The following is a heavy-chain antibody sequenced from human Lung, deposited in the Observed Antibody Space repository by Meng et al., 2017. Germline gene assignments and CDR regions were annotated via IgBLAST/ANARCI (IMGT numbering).Heavy chain of an antibody. V-gene: IGHV4-34*01. CDR3: ARGPTTMAHDFDY. CDR1: GGSFSDYY. CDR2: INHSGST. J-gene: IGHJ4*02. D-gene: IGHD4-11*01. Sequence: QGQLNHWGAGLLKPSETLSLTCVVSGGSFSDYYWSWIRQPPGKGLEWIGEINHSGSTNYNPSLESRATISVDTPQNNLSLKLSSVTAADSAVYYCARGPTTMAHDFDYWGQGTLVTVSS.